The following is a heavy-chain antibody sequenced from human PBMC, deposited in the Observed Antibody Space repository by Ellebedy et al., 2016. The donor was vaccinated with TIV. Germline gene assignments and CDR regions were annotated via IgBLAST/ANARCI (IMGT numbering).Heavy chain of an antibody. CDR1: RGTFSSYA. D-gene: IGHD6-13*01. CDR2: IIPIFGTT. J-gene: IGHJ3*01. V-gene: IGHV1-69*06. Sequence: SVKVSXKASRGTFSSYAINWVRQAPGQGLEWMGGIIPIFGTTNYAQRFQGRVTITADKSTSTAYMELSSLRSEDTAVYYCARRLATAGPRANSFDVWGQGTMVTVSS. CDR3: ARRLATAGPRANSFDV.